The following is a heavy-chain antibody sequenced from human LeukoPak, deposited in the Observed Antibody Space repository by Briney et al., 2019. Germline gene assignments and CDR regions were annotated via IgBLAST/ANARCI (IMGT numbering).Heavy chain of an antibody. CDR3: ARPVGYSYGTDASDI. Sequence: GGSLRLSCAASGFTFSSYSMNWVRQAPGKGLEWVSSISSSSSYIYYADSVKGRFTISRDNAKNSLYPQMNSLRAEDTAVYYCARPVGYSYGTDASDIWGQGTMVTVSS. J-gene: IGHJ3*02. V-gene: IGHV3-21*01. D-gene: IGHD5-18*01. CDR2: ISSSSSYI. CDR1: GFTFSSYS.